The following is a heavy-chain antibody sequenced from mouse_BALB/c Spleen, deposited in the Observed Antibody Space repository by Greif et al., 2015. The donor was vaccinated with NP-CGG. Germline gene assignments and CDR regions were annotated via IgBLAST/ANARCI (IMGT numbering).Heavy chain of an antibody. V-gene: IGHV1-20*02. D-gene: IGHD2-10*01. CDR3: ARSRAYYGNYGAMDY. CDR2: INPYNGDT. J-gene: IGHJ4*01. Sequence: EVQLQQSGPELVKPGASVKISCKASGYSFTGYFMNWVMQSHGKSLEWIGRINPYNGDTFYNQKFKGKATLTVDKSSSTAHMELRSLASGDSAVYYCARSRAYYGNYGAMDYWGQGTSVTVSS. CDR1: GYSFTGYF.